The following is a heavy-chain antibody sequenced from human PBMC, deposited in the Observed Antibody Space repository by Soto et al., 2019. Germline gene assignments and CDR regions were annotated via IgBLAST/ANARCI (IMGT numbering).Heavy chain of an antibody. CDR3: AKDFGGLYNWFDP. CDR2: MNPNNGKT. Sequence: ASVKVSCKTSGYTFVDYFIHWVRQAAGQGLEWLGRMNPNNGKTDYAQKFQGRLTMTRDTSISTVYMELSSLTSEDTAVYYCAKDFGGLYNWFDPWGQGTLVTVSS. D-gene: IGHD3-16*01. V-gene: IGHV1-8*02. CDR1: GYTFVDYF. J-gene: IGHJ5*02.